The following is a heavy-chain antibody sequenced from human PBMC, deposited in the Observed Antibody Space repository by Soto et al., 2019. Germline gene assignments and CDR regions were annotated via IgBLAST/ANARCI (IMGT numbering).Heavy chain of an antibody. V-gene: IGHV3-21*01. J-gene: IGHJ5*02. CDR2: ISSSSSYI. CDR1: GFTFSSYS. Sequence: GGSLSLSCAASGFTFSSYSMNWVRQAPGKGLEWVSSISSSSSYIYYADSVKGRFTISRDNAKNSLYLQMNSLRAEDTAVYYCAREYDCSSTSCPSGHNWFDPWGQGTLVTVSS. CDR3: AREYDCSSTSCPSGHNWFDP. D-gene: IGHD2-2*01.